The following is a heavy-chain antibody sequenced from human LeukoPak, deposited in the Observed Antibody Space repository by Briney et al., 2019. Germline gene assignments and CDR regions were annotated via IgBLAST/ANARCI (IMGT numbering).Heavy chain of an antibody. CDR1: GFTFTTSA. CDR3: AKAPYYCSTTSCYNYFDY. V-gene: IGHV3-23*01. Sequence: GGSLRLSCAASGFTFTTSAMNWVRQAPGKGLEWVSTISGNGGSTYYADSVKGRFTISRDNSKNTVYLQMNSLRADDTAVYYCAKAPYYCSTTSCYNYFDYWGQGTLVTVSS. CDR2: ISGNGGST. J-gene: IGHJ4*02. D-gene: IGHD2-2*02.